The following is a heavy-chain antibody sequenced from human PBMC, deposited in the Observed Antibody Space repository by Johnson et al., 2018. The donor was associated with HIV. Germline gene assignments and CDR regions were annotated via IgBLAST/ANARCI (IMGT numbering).Heavy chain of an antibody. D-gene: IGHD6-6*01. CDR1: GFSFADYA. J-gene: IGHJ3*02. CDR3: ARDSSSSLIDAFDI. Sequence: VQLVESGGVAVQPGGSLRLSCAASGFSFADYAMHWVRQAPGKGLEWVSLISWDGGDTYYADSVKGRFTISRDNAKNSLYVQMNSLRAEDTALYYCARDSSSSLIDAFDIWGQGTMVTVSS. V-gene: IGHV3-43D*03. CDR2: ISWDGGDT.